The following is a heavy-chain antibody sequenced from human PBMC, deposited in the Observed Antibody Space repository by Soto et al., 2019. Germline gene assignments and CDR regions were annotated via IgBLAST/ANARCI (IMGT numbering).Heavy chain of an antibody. Sequence: QVQLVQSGAEVKKPGSSVKVSCKASGGTFSSYAISWVRQAPGQGLEWMGGIIPIFGTANYAQKFQGRVTITADESTSPAYMELSSLRSEDTAVYYCASWARDQTGGYSYGSPLDYLGQGTLGTVSS. V-gene: IGHV1-69*01. D-gene: IGHD5-18*01. CDR1: GGTFSSYA. J-gene: IGHJ4*02. CDR3: ASWARDQTGGYSYGSPLDY. CDR2: IIPIFGTA.